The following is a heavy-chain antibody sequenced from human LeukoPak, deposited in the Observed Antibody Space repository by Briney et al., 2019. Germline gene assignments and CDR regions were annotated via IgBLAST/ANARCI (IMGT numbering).Heavy chain of an antibody. CDR1: GGSISSSSYY. CDR2: IYYSGST. V-gene: IGHV4-39*07. Sequence: SETLSLTCTVSGGSISSSSYYWGWIRQPPGKGLEWIGSIYYSGSTYYNPSLKSRVTISVDTSKNQFSLKLSSVTAADTAVYYCARALYYYDSSGRWKAFDIWGQGTMVTVSS. D-gene: IGHD3-22*01. J-gene: IGHJ3*02. CDR3: ARALYYYDSSGRWKAFDI.